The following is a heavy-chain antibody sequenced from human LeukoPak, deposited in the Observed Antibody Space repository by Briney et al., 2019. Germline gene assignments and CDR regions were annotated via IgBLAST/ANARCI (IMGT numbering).Heavy chain of an antibody. Sequence: GASVKVSCKASGYTFTHYAMNCVRQAPGQRLEWMGWINAGNGKTKSSQRFQDRVTITRDTSASTAYMELNSLRSEDTAVYYCARGIWSSHNKDYYFDYWGQGSLVTVSS. D-gene: IGHD2-21*01. V-gene: IGHV1-3*01. CDR3: ARGIWSSHNKDYYFDY. J-gene: IGHJ4*02. CDR2: INAGNGKT. CDR1: GYTFTHYA.